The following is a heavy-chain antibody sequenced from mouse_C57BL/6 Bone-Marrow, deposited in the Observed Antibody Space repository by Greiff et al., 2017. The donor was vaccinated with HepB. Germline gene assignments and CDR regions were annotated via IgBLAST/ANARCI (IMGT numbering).Heavy chain of an antibody. Sequence: QVHVKQSGAELVKPGASVKLSCKASGYTFTSYWMHWVKQRPGQGLEWIGMIHPNSGSTNYNEKFKSKATLTVDKSSSTAYMQLSSLTSEDSAVYYCARWLLPDYYAMDYWGQGTSVTVSS. D-gene: IGHD2-3*01. J-gene: IGHJ4*01. CDR2: IHPNSGST. CDR3: ARWLLPDYYAMDY. CDR1: GYTFTSYW. V-gene: IGHV1-64*01.